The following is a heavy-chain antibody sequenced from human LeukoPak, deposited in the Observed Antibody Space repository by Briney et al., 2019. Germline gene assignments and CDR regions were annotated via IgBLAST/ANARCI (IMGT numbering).Heavy chain of an antibody. CDR1: GGSFSGYY. CDR3: ARLSLLNCLLSYWYFDL. V-gene: IGHV4-34*01. D-gene: IGHD2/OR15-2a*01. CDR2: ITRDGGT. Sequence: SETLSLTCGVYGGSFSGYYWSWIRQPPGKGLEWFGEITRDGGTNYNPSLKSRVTMSLDTSRNKFSLKLNSVTAADSAVYYCARLSLLNCLLSYWYFDLWGRGTLVTVSS. J-gene: IGHJ2*01.